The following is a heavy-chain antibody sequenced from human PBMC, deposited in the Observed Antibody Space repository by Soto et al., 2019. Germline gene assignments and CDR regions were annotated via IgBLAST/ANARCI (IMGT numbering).Heavy chain of an antibody. V-gene: IGHV5-51*01. D-gene: IGHD6-13*01. J-gene: IGHJ6*02. CDR1: GYSFISYS. CDR2: IYPGDSDT. Sequence: GESLKISCRGSGYSFISYSIGWVRQMPGKGLELMGIIYPGDSDTRYSPSFQGQVTISADKSISTAYLQWSSLKASDTAMYYCARAAAAGKYYYGMDVWGQGTTVTVSS. CDR3: ARAAAAGKYYYGMDV.